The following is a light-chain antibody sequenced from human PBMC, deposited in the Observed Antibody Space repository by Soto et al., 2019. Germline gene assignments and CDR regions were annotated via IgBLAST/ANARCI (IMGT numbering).Light chain of an antibody. CDR1: SSNIGAGYD. CDR2: GNT. J-gene: IGLJ2*01. V-gene: IGLV1-40*01. Sequence: QLVLTQPPSVSGAPGQRVTISCTGSSSNIGAGYDVHWYQQLPGRAPKLLIYGNTNRPSGVPDRFSGSKSGTSASLAITGLQAEDAADYYCLSFDSSLSVVFGGGTKLTVL. CDR3: LSFDSSLSVV.